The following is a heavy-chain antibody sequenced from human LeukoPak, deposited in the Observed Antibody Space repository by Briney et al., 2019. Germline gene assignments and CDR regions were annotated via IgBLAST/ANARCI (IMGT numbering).Heavy chain of an antibody. CDR1: GFTFSSYG. Sequence: GGSLRLSCAASGFTFSSYGMHWVRQAPGKGLEWVAVIWYDGSNKYYADSVKGQFTICRDNSKNTLYLQMNSLRAEDTAVYYCARGGSGYDFDYWGQGTLVTVSS. D-gene: IGHD3-22*01. V-gene: IGHV3-33*01. J-gene: IGHJ4*02. CDR3: ARGGSGYDFDY. CDR2: IWYDGSNK.